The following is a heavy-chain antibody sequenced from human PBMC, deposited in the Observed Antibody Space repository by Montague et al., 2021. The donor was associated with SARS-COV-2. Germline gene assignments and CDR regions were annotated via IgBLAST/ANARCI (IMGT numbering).Heavy chain of an antibody. CDR2: MHDSGTA. J-gene: IGHJ4*02. V-gene: IGHV4-59*08. Sequence: SETLSLTCAVYGGSFSVYYWNWTRQTPGKGLEWIGYMHDSGTANYNPSLRSRVTLMVDASRNQFSLGLSSVTAADTAMYYCTRLPRGSGTWGYFDYWAQGTLVTVSS. CDR1: GGSFSVYY. D-gene: IGHD3-10*01. CDR3: TRLPRGSGTWGYFDY.